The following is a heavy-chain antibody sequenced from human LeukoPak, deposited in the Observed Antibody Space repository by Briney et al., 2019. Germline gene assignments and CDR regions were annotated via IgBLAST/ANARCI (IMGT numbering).Heavy chain of an antibody. J-gene: IGHJ4*02. CDR1: GFTFDDYA. Sequence: PGRSLRLSCAASGFTFDDYAMHWVRQAPGKGLEWVSGISWNSGSIGYADSVKGRFTISRDNAMNSLYLQMNSLRAEDTALYYCAKVSCSGGSCWNAFDYWGQGTLVTVSS. CDR3: AKVSCSGGSCWNAFDY. V-gene: IGHV3-9*01. D-gene: IGHD2-15*01. CDR2: ISWNSGSI.